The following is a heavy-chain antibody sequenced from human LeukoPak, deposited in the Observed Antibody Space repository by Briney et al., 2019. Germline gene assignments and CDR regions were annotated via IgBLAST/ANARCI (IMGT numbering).Heavy chain of an antibody. CDR2: MNTTGST. CDR1: GDSISIGSYY. Sequence: TSSETLSLTCTVSGDSISIGSYYWSWLRQPAGKGLEWIGHMNTTGSTKYNPSLKSRVTISVDTSNNQFSLKVSSVTAADTAVYYCARDWDYWGQGTLVTVSS. J-gene: IGHJ4*02. V-gene: IGHV4-61*09. CDR3: ARDWDY.